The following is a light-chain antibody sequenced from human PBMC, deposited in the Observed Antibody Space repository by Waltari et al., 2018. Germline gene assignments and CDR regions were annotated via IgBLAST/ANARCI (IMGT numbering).Light chain of an antibody. CDR2: VTSGGSH. CDR1: SGHSSYD. V-gene: IGLV4-69*01. J-gene: IGLJ3*02. CDR3: QTWDTGGVV. Sequence: QVVLTQSPSASASLRASVKLTCILSSGHSSYDIAWHQQRPEKGPRYLMKVTSGGSHIKGDGISSRFSGSSSGAERYLTISSLQAEDEADYYCQTWDTGGVVFGGGTRLTAL.